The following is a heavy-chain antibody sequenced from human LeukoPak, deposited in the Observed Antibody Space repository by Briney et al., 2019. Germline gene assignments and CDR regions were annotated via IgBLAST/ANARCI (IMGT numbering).Heavy chain of an antibody. CDR3: ARAPGEGHDYYYYYYMDV. Sequence: APVKVSCKASGYTFTSYYMHWVRQAPGQELEWMGIINPSGGSTSYAQKFQGRVTMTRDTSTSTVYMELSSLRSEDTAVYYCARAPGEGHDYYYYYYMDVWGKGTTVTVSS. CDR1: GYTFTSYY. D-gene: IGHD1-1*01. CDR2: INPSGGST. J-gene: IGHJ6*03. V-gene: IGHV1-46*03.